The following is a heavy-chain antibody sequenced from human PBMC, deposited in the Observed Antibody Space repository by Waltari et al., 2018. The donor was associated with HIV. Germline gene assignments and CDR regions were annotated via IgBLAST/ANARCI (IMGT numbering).Heavy chain of an antibody. CDR2: IYYSGST. Sequence: QVQLQESGPGLVKPSETLSLTCTVSGGSISSYYWSWIRQPPGKGLEWIGYIYYSGSTNYNPTLKSRVTISVDTSKNQFSLKLSSVTAADTAVYYCARGRYCSSTSCFSDPEYFQHWGQGTLVTVSS. CDR1: GGSISSYY. V-gene: IGHV4-59*01. CDR3: ARGRYCSSTSCFSDPEYFQH. D-gene: IGHD2-2*01. J-gene: IGHJ1*01.